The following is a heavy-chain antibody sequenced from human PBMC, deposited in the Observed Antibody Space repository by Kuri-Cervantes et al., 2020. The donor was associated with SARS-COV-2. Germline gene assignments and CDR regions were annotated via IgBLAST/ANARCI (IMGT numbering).Heavy chain of an antibody. V-gene: IGHV4-34*01. D-gene: IGHD6-6*01. Sequence: ESLKLSCAVYGGSFSGYYWSWIRQPPGKGLEWIGEINHSGSTYYNPSLKSRVTISVDMPKNQFSLKVSPVTAADTAVYYCARAPNYSTSTYYFDYWGQGILVTVSS. CDR1: GGSFSGYY. CDR3: ARAPNYSTSTYYFDY. CDR2: INHSGST. J-gene: IGHJ4*02.